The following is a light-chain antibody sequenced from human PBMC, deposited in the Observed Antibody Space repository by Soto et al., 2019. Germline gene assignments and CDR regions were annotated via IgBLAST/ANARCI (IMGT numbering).Light chain of an antibody. CDR2: EDS. CDR1: SSDVGSYNL. J-gene: IGLJ3*02. V-gene: IGLV2-23*01. CDR3: CSYAGSSTLV. Sequence: QLVLTQPASVSGSPGQSITISCTGSSSDVGSYNLVSWYQQHPGKAPKVVIYEDSKRPSGVSNHFSGSKSGNTASLTISGIQAEDEADYYCCSYAGSSTLVFGGGTQLTVL.